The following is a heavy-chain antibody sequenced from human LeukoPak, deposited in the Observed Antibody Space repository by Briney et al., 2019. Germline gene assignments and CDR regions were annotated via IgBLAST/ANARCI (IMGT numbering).Heavy chain of an antibody. CDR3: ATGGGRYFDWLPSYYFDY. J-gene: IGHJ4*02. Sequence: QTGGSLRLSCAASGFTFSSYEMNWVSQAPGKGLEWVSYISSSGSTMYYADSVKGRFTISRDNAKNSLYLQMNSLRAEDTAVYYCATGGGRYFDWLPSYYFDYWGQGTLVTVSS. CDR1: GFTFSSYE. CDR2: ISSSGSTM. V-gene: IGHV3-48*03. D-gene: IGHD3-9*01.